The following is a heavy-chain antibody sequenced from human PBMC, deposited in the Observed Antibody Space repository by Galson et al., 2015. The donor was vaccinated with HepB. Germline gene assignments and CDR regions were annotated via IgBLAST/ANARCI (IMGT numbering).Heavy chain of an antibody. CDR2: IDPSDSYT. J-gene: IGHJ4*02. D-gene: IGHD3-10*01. CDR1: GYSFPSYW. CDR3: ARHPPTYYYGSGSYRAGFDY. Sequence: QSGAEVKKPGESLRISCTGSGYSFPSYWISWVRQMPGKGLEWMGRIDPSDSYTNYSPSFQGHVTISADKSISTAYLQWSSLKASDTAMYYCARHPPTYYYGSGSYRAGFDYWGQGTLVTVSS. V-gene: IGHV5-10-1*01.